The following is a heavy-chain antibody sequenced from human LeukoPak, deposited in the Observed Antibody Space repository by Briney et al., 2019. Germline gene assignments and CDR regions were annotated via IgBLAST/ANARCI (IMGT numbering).Heavy chain of an antibody. Sequence: SETLYLTCSVSGGSVSGHYWSWIRQTPERALEWLGFVFASGSTNYNPFFKSRVTMSADMSRNQFYLGLQSVSAADTGVYFCARHQHYGDYDYFDFWGQGTLVTVSS. J-gene: IGHJ4*02. D-gene: IGHD4-17*01. CDR1: GGSVSGHY. CDR2: VFASGST. CDR3: ARHQHYGDYDYFDF. V-gene: IGHV4-59*08.